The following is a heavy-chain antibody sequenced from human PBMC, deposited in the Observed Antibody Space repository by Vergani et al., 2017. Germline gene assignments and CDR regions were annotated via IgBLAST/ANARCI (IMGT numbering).Heavy chain of an antibody. V-gene: IGHV1-69*01. CDR1: GGTFSSYA. D-gene: IGHD3-22*01. CDR3: ARDSTYYYDSSGYRFGYFQH. CDR2: IIPIFGTA. J-gene: IGHJ1*01. Sequence: QVQLVQSGAEVKKPGSSVKVSCKASGGTFSSYAISWVRQAPGQGLEWMGGIIPIFGTANYAQKFQGRVTITADESTSTAYMELNSLRSEDTAVYYCARDSTYYYDSSGYRFGYFQHWGQGTLVTVSS.